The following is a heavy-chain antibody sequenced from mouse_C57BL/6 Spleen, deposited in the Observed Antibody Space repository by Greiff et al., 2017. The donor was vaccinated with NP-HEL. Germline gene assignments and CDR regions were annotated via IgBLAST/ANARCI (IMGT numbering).Heavy chain of an antibody. CDR1: GFTFSSYA. D-gene: IGHD2-3*01. J-gene: IGHJ3*01. CDR2: ISDGGSYT. V-gene: IGHV5-4*01. CDR3: ARDSHDGYYSGFAY. Sequence: EVQGVESGGGLVKPGGSLKLSCAASGFTFSSYAMSWVRQTPEKRLEWVATISDGGSYTYYPDNVKGRFTISRDNAKNKLYLQMSHLKSEETAMYYCARDSHDGYYSGFAYWGQGTLVTVSA.